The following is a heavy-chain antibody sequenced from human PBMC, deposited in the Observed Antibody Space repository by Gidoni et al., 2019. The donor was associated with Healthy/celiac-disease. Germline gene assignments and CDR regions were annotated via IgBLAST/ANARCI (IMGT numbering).Heavy chain of an antibody. D-gene: IGHD3-22*01. J-gene: IGHJ3*02. CDR1: GYTITSYG. Sequence: QVQLVQSGAEGKKPGASAKVSCQASGYTITSYGISWVRQAPGQGLEWMGWISAYNGNTNYAQKLQGRVTMTTDTSTSTAYMELRSLRSDDTAVYYCARVPYYYDSSGYAFDIWGQGTMVTVSS. V-gene: IGHV1-18*01. CDR2: ISAYNGNT. CDR3: ARVPYYYDSSGYAFDI.